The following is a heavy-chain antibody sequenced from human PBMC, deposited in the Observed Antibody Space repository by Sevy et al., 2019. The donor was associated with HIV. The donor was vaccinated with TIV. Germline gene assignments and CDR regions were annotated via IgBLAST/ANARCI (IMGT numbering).Heavy chain of an antibody. J-gene: IGHJ4*02. D-gene: IGHD3-22*01. V-gene: IGHV3-23*01. CDR1: GFTFSSYA. CDR2: IRGSGGST. CDR3: AKSGHEYDSSGTRGY. Sequence: GGSLRLSCAASGFTFSSYAMSWVHQAPGKALEWVSAIRGSGGSTYYADSVKGRFTISRDNSKNTLYLQMNSLRAEDTAVYYCAKSGHEYDSSGTRGYWGQGTLVTVSS.